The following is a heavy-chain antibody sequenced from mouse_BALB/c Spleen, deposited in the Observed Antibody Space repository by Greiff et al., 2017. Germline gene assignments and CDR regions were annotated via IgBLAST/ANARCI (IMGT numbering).Heavy chain of an antibody. Sequence: VQLQQSGPELVKPGASVRISCKASGYTFTSYYIHWVKQRPGQGLEWIGWIYPGNVNTKYNEKFKGKATLTADKSSSTAYMQLSSLTSEDSAVYFCARYEVYFDYWGQGTTLTVSS. D-gene: IGHD2-12*01. CDR3: ARYEVYFDY. J-gene: IGHJ2*01. CDR2: IYPGNVNT. V-gene: IGHV1S56*01. CDR1: GYTFTSYY.